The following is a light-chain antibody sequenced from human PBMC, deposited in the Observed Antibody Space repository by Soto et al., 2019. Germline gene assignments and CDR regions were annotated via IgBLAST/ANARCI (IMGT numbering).Light chain of an antibody. J-gene: IGKJ1*01. CDR2: GAS. V-gene: IGKV3-20*01. CDR3: QHYGSSLWT. CDR1: KMFTSEF. Sequence: MVLRQSPGPLYLSQGERATSSCRAIKMFTSEFLTWDQRKPGRAPRLLIFGASSRATAIPDRFSGRGSGTDFTLTISRLEPEDFAVYYCQHYGSSLWTFGQGTKVEIK.